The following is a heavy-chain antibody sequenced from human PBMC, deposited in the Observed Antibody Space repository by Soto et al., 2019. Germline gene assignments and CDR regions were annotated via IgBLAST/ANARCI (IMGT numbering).Heavy chain of an antibody. CDR1: GFAFNTYS. CDR2: INEDSTYI. D-gene: IGHD3-10*02. J-gene: IGHJ6*03. CDR3: VRDRGLYFRSGYMDL. Sequence: EVQLVESGGGLVKPGGSLRLSCTASGFAFNTYSMNWVRQAPGKGLEWVSSINEDSTYIYYADSLRGRITISRDNAKDSLFLQMNSLRPDDTAVYYCVRDRGLYFRSGYMDLWGDGATVTVSS. V-gene: IGHV3-21*02.